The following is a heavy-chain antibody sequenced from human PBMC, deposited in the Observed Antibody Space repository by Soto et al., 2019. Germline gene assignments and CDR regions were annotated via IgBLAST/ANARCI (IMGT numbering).Heavy chain of an antibody. CDR2: IYYSGST. J-gene: IGHJ5*02. CDR1: GGSISSGGYY. Sequence: PSETLCLTYTVSGGSISSGGYYWSWIRQHPGKGLEWIGYIYYSGSTYYNPSLKSRVTISVDTSKNQFSLKLSSVTAADTAVYYCARVFSDSSSFFDPWGQGTLVTVSS. V-gene: IGHV4-31*03. CDR3: ARVFSDSSSFFDP. D-gene: IGHD6-13*01.